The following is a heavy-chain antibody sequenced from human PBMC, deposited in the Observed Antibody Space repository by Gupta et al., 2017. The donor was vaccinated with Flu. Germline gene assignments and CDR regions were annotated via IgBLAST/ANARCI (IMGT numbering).Heavy chain of an antibody. CDR1: GFTFSSYS. CDR2: ISSSSSYI. J-gene: IGHJ4*02. D-gene: IGHD6-13*01. CDR3: AREEAGYSSSWSRLGGYYLNNFDY. V-gene: IGHV3-21*01. Sequence: EVQLVESGGGLVKPGGSLRLSCAASGFTFSSYSMNWVRQAPGKGLEWVSSISSSSSYIYYADSVKGRFTISRDNAKNSLYLQMNSLRAEDTAVYYCAREEAGYSSSWSRLGGYYLNNFDYWGQGTLVTVSS.